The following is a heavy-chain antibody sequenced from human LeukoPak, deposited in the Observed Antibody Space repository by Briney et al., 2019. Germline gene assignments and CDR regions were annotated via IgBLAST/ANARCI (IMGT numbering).Heavy chain of an antibody. J-gene: IGHJ4*02. CDR1: GFTFSSYA. V-gene: IGHV3-23*01. CDR3: AKSRTTLTSSFDC. Sequence: GGSLRLSCAASGFTFSSYAMSWVRQAPGKGLEWVSAIGPEGVGTLYADAVKGRFTISRDNSKSTLYLQMNTLRADDTAVYYCAKSRTTLTSSFDCWGQGTLVTVSS. D-gene: IGHD4-17*01. CDR2: IGPEGVGT.